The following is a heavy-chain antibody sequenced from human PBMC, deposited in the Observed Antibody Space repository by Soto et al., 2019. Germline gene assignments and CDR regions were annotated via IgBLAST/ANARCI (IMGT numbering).Heavy chain of an antibody. CDR3: ARSILAYCGGDCYLGFDY. CDR2: ISYDGSNK. D-gene: IGHD2-21*02. Sequence: PGGSLRLSCAASGFTSSSYAMHWVRQAPGKGLEWVAVISYDGSNKYYADSVKGRFTISRDNSKNTLYLQMNSLRAEDTAVYYCARSILAYCGGDCYLGFDYWGQGTLVTVSS. J-gene: IGHJ4*02. V-gene: IGHV3-30-3*01. CDR1: GFTSSSYA.